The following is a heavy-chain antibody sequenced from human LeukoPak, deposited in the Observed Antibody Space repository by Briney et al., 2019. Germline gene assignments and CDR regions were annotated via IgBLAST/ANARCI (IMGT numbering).Heavy chain of an antibody. D-gene: IGHD6-13*01. CDR3: ARGVYIAAAQYAY. CDR1: GGSFSGYY. J-gene: IGHJ4*02. CDR2: IYYSGTT. Sequence: SETLSPTCAVYGGSFSGYYWSWIRQPPGKGLEWIGYIYYSGTTNYNPSLKSRVTISVDTSKNQFSLRLSSVTAADTAVYYCARGVYIAAAQYAYWGQGTLVTVSS. V-gene: IGHV4-59*01.